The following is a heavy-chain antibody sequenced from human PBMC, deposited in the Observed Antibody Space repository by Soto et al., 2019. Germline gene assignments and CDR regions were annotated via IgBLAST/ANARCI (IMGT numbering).Heavy chain of an antibody. CDR3: ARAGYYYDSSGPKVYFDY. Sequence: SETLSLTCTVSGGSISSYYWSWIRQPPGKGLEWIGYIYYSGSTNYNPSRKSRVTISVDTSKNQFSLKLSSVTAADTAVYYCARAGYYYDSSGPKVYFDYWGQGTLVTVSS. V-gene: IGHV4-59*01. D-gene: IGHD3-22*01. CDR2: IYYSGST. J-gene: IGHJ4*02. CDR1: GGSISSYY.